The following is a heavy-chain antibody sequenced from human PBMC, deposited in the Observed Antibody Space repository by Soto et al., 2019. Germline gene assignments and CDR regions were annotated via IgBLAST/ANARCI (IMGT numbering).Heavy chain of an antibody. J-gene: IGHJ6*03. V-gene: IGHV1-3*01. CDR1: GYTFTNYA. Sequence: ASVKSSCKASGYTFTNYAIHWVRQAPGQRPEWMGWINAGNGNTRYSEKFQGRVTITRDTSASTAYLELNSLTSEDTAVYYCARANFYGSGSHPNFYYYYMDVWGKGTTVTVSS. CDR3: ARANFYGSGSHPNFYYYYMDV. D-gene: IGHD3-10*01. CDR2: INAGNGNT.